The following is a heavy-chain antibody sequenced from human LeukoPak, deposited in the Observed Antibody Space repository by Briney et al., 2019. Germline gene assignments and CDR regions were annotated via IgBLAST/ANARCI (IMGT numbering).Heavy chain of an antibody. CDR2: INPNSGGT. D-gene: IGHD3-22*01. Sequence: ASVKVSFKASGYTFTGYYMHWVRQAPGQGLEWMGWINPNSGGTNYAQKFQGRVTMTRDTSLSTAYMELSRLRSDDTAVYYCARDRYYDSSGYVTDHWGQGTLVTVSS. CDR3: ARDRYYDSSGYVTDH. J-gene: IGHJ4*02. V-gene: IGHV1-2*02. CDR1: GYTFTGYY.